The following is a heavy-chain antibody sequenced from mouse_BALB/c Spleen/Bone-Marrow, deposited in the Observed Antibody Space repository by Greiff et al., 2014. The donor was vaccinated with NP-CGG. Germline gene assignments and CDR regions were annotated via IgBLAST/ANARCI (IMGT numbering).Heavy chain of an antibody. J-gene: IGHJ4*01. Sequence: VQLKQSGPELVRPSPSVSLTCTVTGYYIKDCYICRWKRKFPENKVESGCYEHDNGDTEYDPYLKGRISITRDTSTNQFFLQLNSVTTEDTAIYYCKSRGEYDVYAFDYWGQGTSLTVSS. CDR1: GYYIKDCYI. D-gene: IGHD2-12*01. CDR2: EHDNGDT. CDR3: KSRGEYDVYAFDY. V-gene: IGHV3-1*02.